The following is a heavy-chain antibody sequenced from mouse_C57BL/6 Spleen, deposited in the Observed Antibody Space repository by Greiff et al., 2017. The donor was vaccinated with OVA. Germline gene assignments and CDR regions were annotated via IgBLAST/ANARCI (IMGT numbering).Heavy chain of an antibody. CDR2: IDPSDSYT. V-gene: IGHV1-59*01. J-gene: IGHJ3*01. CDR1: GYTFTSYW. CDR3: ARQGYYDYDRGFAY. D-gene: IGHD2-4*01. Sequence: VKLQQPGAELVRPGTSVKLSCKASGYTFTSYWMHWVKQRPGQGLEWIGVIDPSDSYTNYNQKFKGKATLTVDTSSSTAYMQLSSLTSEDSAVYYCARQGYYDYDRGFAYWGQGTLVTVSA.